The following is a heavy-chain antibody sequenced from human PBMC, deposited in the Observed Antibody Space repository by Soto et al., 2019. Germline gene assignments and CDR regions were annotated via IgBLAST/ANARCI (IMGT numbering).Heavy chain of an antibody. CDR2: IYYSGST. D-gene: IGHD2-15*01. CDR3: AREDVVVVATGAFDT. Sequence: PSETLSLTCTVSGGSISSYYWSWIRQPPGKGLEWIGYIYYSGSTNYNPSLKSRVTISVDTSKNQFSLKLSSVTAADTAVYYCAREDVVVVATGAFDTWGQGTMVTVS. J-gene: IGHJ3*02. CDR1: GGSISSYY. V-gene: IGHV4-59*01.